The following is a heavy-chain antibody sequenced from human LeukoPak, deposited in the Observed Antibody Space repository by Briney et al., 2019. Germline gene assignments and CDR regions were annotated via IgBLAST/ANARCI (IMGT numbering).Heavy chain of an antibody. CDR1: GGSTSSTIYY. V-gene: IGHV4-39*01. D-gene: IGHD1-20*01. CDR2: IHYSGST. CDR3: ARHGGQYNWGPSD. Sequence: PSETLSLTCTVSGGSTSSTIYYWGWIRQPPGKGLEWIGSIHYSGSTYYNSSLKSRVTISMDTSKNQFSLKLSSVTAADTAVYYCARHGGQYNWGPSDWGQGTLVTVSS. J-gene: IGHJ4*02.